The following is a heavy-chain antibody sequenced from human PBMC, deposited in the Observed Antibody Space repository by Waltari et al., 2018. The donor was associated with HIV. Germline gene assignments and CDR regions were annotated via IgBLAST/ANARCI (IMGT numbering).Heavy chain of an antibody. Sequence: EVQLLESGGGLVQPGGSLRLSCAASGFTFSSYAMSWVRQAPGKGLEWVSAISGSGGSTYYADSVKGRFTISRDNSKNTLYLQMNSLRAEDTAVYYCATLWFGELLYGVQGRYWGQGTLVTVSS. CDR3: ATLWFGELLYGVQGRY. J-gene: IGHJ4*02. V-gene: IGHV3-23*01. D-gene: IGHD3-10*01. CDR1: GFTFSSYA. CDR2: ISGSGGST.